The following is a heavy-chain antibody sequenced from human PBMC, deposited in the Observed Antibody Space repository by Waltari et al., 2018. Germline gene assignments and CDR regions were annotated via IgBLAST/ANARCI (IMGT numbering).Heavy chain of an antibody. J-gene: IGHJ4*02. D-gene: IGHD3-22*01. CDR2: INPKNGDT. V-gene: IGHV1-2*06. CDR1: GSTFTGYA. CDR3: LRDSSGSHFDY. Sequence: LVQSGAEVKKPGASVKVSFKASGSTFTGYAILWVRQAPGQGLEWMGRINPKNGDTHYAQNFQGRVALTTDTSTNTAFMELQRLRSDDTAVYYCLRDSSGSHFDYWGQGTLVTVSS.